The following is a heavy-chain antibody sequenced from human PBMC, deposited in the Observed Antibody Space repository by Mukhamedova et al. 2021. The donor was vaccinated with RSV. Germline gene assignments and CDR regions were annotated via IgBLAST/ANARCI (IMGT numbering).Heavy chain of an antibody. Sequence: GKGLEYVSAISSNGGSTYYANSVKGRFTISRDNSKNTLYLQMGSLRAEDMAVYYCARDHGVWGGNDYWGQGTLVTVSS. V-gene: IGHV3-64*01. J-gene: IGHJ4*02. CDR2: ISSNGGST. CDR3: ARDHGVWGGNDY. D-gene: IGHD3-16*01.